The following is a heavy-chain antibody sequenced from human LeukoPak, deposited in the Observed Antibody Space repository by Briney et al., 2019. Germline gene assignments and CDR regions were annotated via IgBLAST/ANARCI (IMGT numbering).Heavy chain of an antibody. CDR3: ARDAPCSTSCYRRYYYYMDV. J-gene: IGHJ6*03. CDR2: IYTSGST. D-gene: IGHD2-2*02. Sequence: SETLSLTCTVSGGSISSYYWSWIRQPAGKGLEWIGRIYTSGSTNYNPSLKSRVTMSVDTSKNQFSLKLSSVTAADTAVYYCARDAPCSTSCYRRYYYYMDVWGKGTTVTVSS. CDR1: GGSISSYY. V-gene: IGHV4-4*07.